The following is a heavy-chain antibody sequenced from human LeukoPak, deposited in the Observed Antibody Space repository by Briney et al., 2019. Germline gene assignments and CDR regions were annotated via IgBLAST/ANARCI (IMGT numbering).Heavy chain of an antibody. CDR2: IYHTGST. J-gene: IGHJ6*03. V-gene: IGHV4-30-2*01. CDR1: GASISSGGYF. D-gene: IGHD6-13*01. CDR3: ARAYSSNYYYYYMDV. Sequence: PSETLSLTCTVSGASISSGGYFWSWIRQPPGKGLEWIGYIYHTGSTYYNPSLESRVTMSVDKSKNQFSLSLASVTVADTAVYYCARAYSSNYYYYYMDVWGKGTTVTVSS.